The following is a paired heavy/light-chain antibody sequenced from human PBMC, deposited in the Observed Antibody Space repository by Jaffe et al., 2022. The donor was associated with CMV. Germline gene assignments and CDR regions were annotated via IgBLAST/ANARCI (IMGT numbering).Light chain of an antibody. CDR3: GTWDGSLWM. CDR1: SSNIGINF. V-gene: IGLV1-51*02. Sequence: QSVLTQPPSVSAAPGQKVTISCSGGSSNIGINFVSWYQHLPGAAPKLLIYENNQRPSGIPDRFSGSKSGTSATLGITGLQTGDEADYYCGTWDGSLWMFGGGTRLTVL. CDR2: ENN. J-gene: IGLJ3*02.
Heavy chain of an antibody. V-gene: IGHV3-33*08. CDR1: GLTFSNYG. CDR2: IWSDGNNK. D-gene: IGHD1-26*01. Sequence: QVQLVESGGGVVQPGGSLRLSCAASGLTFSNYGMHWVRQAPGKGLEWVGIIWSDGNNKYYGDSMQGRFTISRDNSKNTVYLQVNSLRVEDTAVYYCATDGARREVDCWGQGTLVTVSS. CDR3: ATDGARREVDC. J-gene: IGHJ4*02.